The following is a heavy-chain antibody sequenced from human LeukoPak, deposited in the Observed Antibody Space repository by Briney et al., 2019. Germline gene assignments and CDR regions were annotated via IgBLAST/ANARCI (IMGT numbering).Heavy chain of an antibody. CDR1: GFTFSNYW. Sequence: PGGSLRLSCAASGFTFSNYWMSWVRQAPGKGLEWVANIRQDGSVKYYVDSAKGRFTISRDNAQNSLYLQMGSLRVEDTAVYYCARMGGTNWNREVNWFDPWGQGTLVTVSS. CDR2: IRQDGSVK. D-gene: IGHD1-1*01. J-gene: IGHJ5*02. V-gene: IGHV3-7*01. CDR3: ARMGGTNWNREVNWFDP.